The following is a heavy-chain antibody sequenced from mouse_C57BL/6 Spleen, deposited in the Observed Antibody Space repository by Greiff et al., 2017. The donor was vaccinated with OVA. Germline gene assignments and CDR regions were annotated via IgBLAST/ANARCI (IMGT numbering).Heavy chain of an antibody. CDR3: AKDEADGPYAMDY. J-gene: IGHJ4*01. CDR1: GYTFTSYG. D-gene: IGHD2-3*01. V-gene: IGHV1-81*01. CDR2: IYPRSGNT. Sequence: VQLQESGAELARPGASVKLSCKASGYTFTSYGISWVKQRTGQGLEWIGEIYPRSGNTYYNEKFKGKATLTADKSSSTAYMELRSLTSEDSAVYFCAKDEADGPYAMDYWGQGTSVTVSS.